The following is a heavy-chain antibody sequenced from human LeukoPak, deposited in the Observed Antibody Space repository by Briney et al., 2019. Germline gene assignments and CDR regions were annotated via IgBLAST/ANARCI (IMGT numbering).Heavy chain of an antibody. CDR2: IWYDASNQ. CDR3: VRDRGARYLDL. Sequence: GGSLRLSCAASGFTFRNHGMHWVRQAPGKGLEWVPVIWYDASNQYYADSVKGRFTISRDNSKNTVSLQLHSLRAEDTAVYYCVRDRGARYLDLWGRGTPVTVSS. CDR1: GFTFRNHG. V-gene: IGHV3-33*01. J-gene: IGHJ2*01. D-gene: IGHD3-10*01.